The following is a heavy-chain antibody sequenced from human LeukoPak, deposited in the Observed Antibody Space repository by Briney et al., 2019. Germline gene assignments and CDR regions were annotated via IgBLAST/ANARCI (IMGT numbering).Heavy chain of an antibody. J-gene: IGHJ6*03. Sequence: GGSLRLSCAASGFTFSSYTMNWVRQAPGKGLEWVSSISSSSSYIYYADSVEGRFTISRDNAKNSLYLQMNSLRAEDTAVYYCAKDRIWFGELLFQYYYYMDVWGKGTTVTISS. V-gene: IGHV3-21*04. CDR1: GFTFSSYT. D-gene: IGHD3-10*01. CDR3: AKDRIWFGELLFQYYYYMDV. CDR2: ISSSSSYI.